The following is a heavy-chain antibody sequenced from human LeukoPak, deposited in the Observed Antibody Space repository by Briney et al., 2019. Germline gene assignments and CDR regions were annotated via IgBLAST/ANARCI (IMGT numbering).Heavy chain of an antibody. J-gene: IGHJ4*02. CDR2: IYYSGST. D-gene: IGHD3/OR15-3a*01. CDR1: GGSISSYY. V-gene: IGHV4-59*08. Sequence: TSETLSLTCTVSGGSISSYYWSWIRQPPGKGLEWIGYIYYSGSTNYNPSLKSRVTISVDTSKNQFSLKLSSVTAADTAVYYCARVDQTGAFDYWGQGTLVTVSS. CDR3: ARVDQTGAFDY.